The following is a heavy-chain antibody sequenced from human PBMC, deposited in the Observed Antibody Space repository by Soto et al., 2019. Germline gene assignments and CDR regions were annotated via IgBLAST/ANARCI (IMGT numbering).Heavy chain of an antibody. CDR3: ARHGAYSTSVYYYYGMDV. V-gene: IGHV4-39*01. Sequence: QVHLQESGPGLVKPSETLSLTCTVSGGFINNSAYYWSWIRQPPGKGLDWIASGYYGGRTYYNPSLKSRVTFSLDTSKSRFSLELSSVTAADTAVYYCARHGAYSTSVYYYYGMDVWGQGTTVTVSS. CDR2: GYYGGRT. CDR1: GGFINNSAYY. J-gene: IGHJ6*02. D-gene: IGHD6-13*01.